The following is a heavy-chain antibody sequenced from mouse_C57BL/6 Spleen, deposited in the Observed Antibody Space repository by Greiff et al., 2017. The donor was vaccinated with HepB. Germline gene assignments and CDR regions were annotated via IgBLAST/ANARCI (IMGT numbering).Heavy chain of an antibody. J-gene: IGHJ3*01. CDR1: GYTFTSYW. Sequence: QVQLQQPGAELVKPGASVKLSCKASGYTFTSYWMQWVKQRPGQGLEWIGEIDPSDSYTNYNQKFKGKATLTVDTSSSTAYMQLSSLTSEDSAVYYCARSELRSPAWFAYWGQGTLVTVSA. D-gene: IGHD1-1*01. CDR3: ARSELRSPAWFAY. V-gene: IGHV1-50*01. CDR2: IDPSDSYT.